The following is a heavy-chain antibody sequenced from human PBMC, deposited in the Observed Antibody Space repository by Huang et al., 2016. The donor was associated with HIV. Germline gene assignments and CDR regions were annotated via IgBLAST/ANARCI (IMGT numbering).Heavy chain of an antibody. J-gene: IGHJ1*01. CDR1: GDSIHSNTFY. V-gene: IGHV4-39*02. CDR3: ARTGVAVSDDPEYFQH. CDR2: IYYSGTT. Sequence: LQESGPGLVGPSETLSLTCAVSGDSIHSNTFYWGWIRRPPGKALEWIGSIYYSGTTYYNPALKRRARIAVDASKNRIFLHLRSVTAADTGVYYCARTGVAVSDDPEYFQHWGQGALVTIS. D-gene: IGHD3-3*01.